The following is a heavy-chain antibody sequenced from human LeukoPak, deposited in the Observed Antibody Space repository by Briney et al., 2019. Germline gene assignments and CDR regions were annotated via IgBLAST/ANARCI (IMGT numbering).Heavy chain of an antibody. V-gene: IGHV4-4*09. CDR1: GGSISAYY. CDR3: ARHVAGIAARPFDN. Sequence: PSETLSLTCTVSGGSISAYYWSWIRRPPGKGLEWIAYIHASGPTNCNPSLTGRITISVDTSKNQFSLKLSSVTAADTAVYYCARHVAGIAARPFDNWGQGTLVTVSS. D-gene: IGHD6-6*01. CDR2: IHASGPT. J-gene: IGHJ4*02.